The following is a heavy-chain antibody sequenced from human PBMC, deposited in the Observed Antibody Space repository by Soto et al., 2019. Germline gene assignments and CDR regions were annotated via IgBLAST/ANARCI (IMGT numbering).Heavy chain of an antibody. V-gene: IGHV4-4*02. CDR1: GGSISSSNW. J-gene: IGHJ4*02. Sequence: SETLSLTCAVSGGSISSSNWWSWVRQPPGKGLEWIGEIYHSGSTNYNPSLKSRVTISVDKSKNQFSLKLSSVTAADTAVYYCARLGYCSGGSCFYFDYWGQGTLVTVSS. CDR3: ARLGYCSGGSCFYFDY. CDR2: IYHSGST. D-gene: IGHD2-15*01.